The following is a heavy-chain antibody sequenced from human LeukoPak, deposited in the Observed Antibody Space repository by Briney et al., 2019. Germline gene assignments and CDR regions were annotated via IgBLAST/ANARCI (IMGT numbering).Heavy chain of an antibody. J-gene: IGHJ3*02. D-gene: IGHD3-22*01. Sequence: PGRSLRLSYAASGFTFSSYAMHWVRQAPGKGLEWVAVISYDGSNKYYADSVKGRFTISRDNSKNTLYLQMNSLRAEDTAVYYCARGGPYYYDSSGYYRNDAFDIWGQGTMVTVSS. CDR2: ISYDGSNK. CDR1: GFTFSSYA. V-gene: IGHV3-30-3*01. CDR3: ARGGPYYYDSSGYYRNDAFDI.